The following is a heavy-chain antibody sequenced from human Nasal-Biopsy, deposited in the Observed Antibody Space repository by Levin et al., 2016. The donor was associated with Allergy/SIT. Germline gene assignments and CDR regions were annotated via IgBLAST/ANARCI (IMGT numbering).Heavy chain of an antibody. D-gene: IGHD4-17*01. CDR1: AVTFSTYG. CDR2: IIPVVDVT. J-gene: IGHJ4*02. Sequence: SVKVSCKTSAVTFSTYGISWVRQAPGQGLEWMGRIIPVVDVTNYAQKFRGRVTITADKSTNTVYVELSSLKSEDTAVYYCATDSESGDYGFDFWGQGTLVNVS. V-gene: IGHV1-69*04. CDR3: ATDSESGDYGFDF.